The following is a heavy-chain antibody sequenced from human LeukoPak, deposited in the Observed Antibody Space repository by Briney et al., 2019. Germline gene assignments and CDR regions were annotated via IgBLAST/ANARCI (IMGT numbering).Heavy chain of an antibody. V-gene: IGHV4-4*07. J-gene: IGHJ4*02. D-gene: IGHD6-13*01. CDR3: ARETYSSSWYWADY. CDR1: GGSISSYY. Sequence: SETLSLTCTVCGGSISSYYWSWLRQPAGKGLEWIGRIYTSGSTNYNPSLKSRVTMSVDTSKNQFSLKLSSVTAADTAVYYCARETYSSSWYWADYWGQGTLVTVSS. CDR2: IYTSGST.